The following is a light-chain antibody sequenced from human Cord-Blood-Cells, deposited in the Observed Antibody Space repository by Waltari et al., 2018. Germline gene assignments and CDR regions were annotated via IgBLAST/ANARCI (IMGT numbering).Light chain of an antibody. V-gene: IGLV2-14*03. Sequence: QSALTQPASVSGSPGQSITISCTGTNSDVGGYNYVSWYQQHPGKAPKLMIYDVSNRPSVVSNRFSGSKSGNTASLTISGLQAEDEADYYCSSYTSSSAYVFGTGTKVTVL. J-gene: IGLJ1*01. CDR1: NSDVGGYNY. CDR3: SSYTSSSAYV. CDR2: DVS.